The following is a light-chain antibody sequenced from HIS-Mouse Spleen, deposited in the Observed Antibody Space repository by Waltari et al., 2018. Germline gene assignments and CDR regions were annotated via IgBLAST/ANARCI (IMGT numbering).Light chain of an antibody. CDR1: QSVSSSY. J-gene: IGKJ1*01. Sequence: ELVLTQSPGTLSLSPGERATLSCRARQSVSSSYLAWYQQKPGQAPRLLIYGASSRATGIPDRFSGSGSGTDFTLTISRLEPEDFAVYYCQQYGSSPRTFGQGTKVEIK. CDR3: QQYGSSPRT. V-gene: IGKV3-20*01. CDR2: GAS.